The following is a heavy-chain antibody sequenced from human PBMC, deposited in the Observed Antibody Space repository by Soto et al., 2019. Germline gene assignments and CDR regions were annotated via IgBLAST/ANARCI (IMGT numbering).Heavy chain of an antibody. V-gene: IGHV3-53*01. J-gene: IGHJ6*02. CDR3: ARGQTTAGMDV. Sequence: AGSLRLSCAASGFTVSSNYMSWVRQAPGKGLEWVSVIYSGGSTYYADSVKGRFTISRDNSKNTLYLQMNSLRAEDTAVYYCARGQTTAGMDVWGQGTTVTVSS. D-gene: IGHD1-1*01. CDR2: IYSGGST. CDR1: GFTVSSNY.